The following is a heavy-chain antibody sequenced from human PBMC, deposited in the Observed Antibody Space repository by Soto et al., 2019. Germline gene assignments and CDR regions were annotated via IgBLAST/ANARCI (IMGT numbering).Heavy chain of an antibody. J-gene: IGHJ5*01. CDR1: GFTFFAYW. CDR3: AKEVDYVDYAGENLFGS. D-gene: IGHD4-17*01. Sequence: EVQLVESGGGLVQPGGSLRLSCAASGFTFFAYWIHWVRQVPGKGLVWVSRINSDGSHTSYADSVRGLFTMCRDNSKNTVYLQMNILTAEDTAVYYCAKEVDYVDYAGENLFGSWGQGSLVTVSS. CDR2: INSDGSHT. V-gene: IGHV3-74*01.